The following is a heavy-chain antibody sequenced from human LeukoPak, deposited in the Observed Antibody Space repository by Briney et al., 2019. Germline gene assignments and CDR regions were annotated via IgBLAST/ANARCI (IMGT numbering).Heavy chain of an antibody. CDR1: GFTFSHYW. D-gene: IGHD3-22*01. CDR2: IKQDGSEK. V-gene: IGHV3-7*01. J-gene: IGHJ4*02. Sequence: PGGSLRLSCAASGFTFSHYWMSWVRQAPGKGLEWVANIKQDGSEKYYVDSVKGRFTIARDNAKTSLYLQMNSLRAEDTAVYYCAGDSSGYYWAYWGQGTLVTVSS. CDR3: AGDSSGYYWAY.